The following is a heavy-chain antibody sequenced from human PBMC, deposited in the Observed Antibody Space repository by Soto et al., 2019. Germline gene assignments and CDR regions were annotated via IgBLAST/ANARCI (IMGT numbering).Heavy chain of an antibody. J-gene: IGHJ6*02. CDR2: IIPIFGTA. Sequence: SVKVSCKASGGTFSSYAISWVRQAPGQGLEWMGGIIPIFGTANYAQKFQGRVTITADESTSTAYMELSSLRSEDTAVYYCARAMDITMIVVVITPPYGMDVWGQGTTVTVSS. V-gene: IGHV1-69*13. CDR3: ARAMDITMIVVVITPPYGMDV. D-gene: IGHD3-22*01. CDR1: GGTFSSYA.